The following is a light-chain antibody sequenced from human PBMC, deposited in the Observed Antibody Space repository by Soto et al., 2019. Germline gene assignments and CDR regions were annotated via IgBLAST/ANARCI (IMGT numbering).Light chain of an antibody. CDR1: SSDVGGYNY. CDR2: EVT. CDR3: SSYTSSSSLV. Sequence: QSALTQPASVSASPGQSITISCTGTSSDVGGYNYVSWYQQYPGKVPKLIIFEVTHRPSGVSSRFSGSKSGDTASLTISGLQPEDEADYDCSSYTSSSSLVFGTGTKLTVL. V-gene: IGLV2-14*01. J-gene: IGLJ1*01.